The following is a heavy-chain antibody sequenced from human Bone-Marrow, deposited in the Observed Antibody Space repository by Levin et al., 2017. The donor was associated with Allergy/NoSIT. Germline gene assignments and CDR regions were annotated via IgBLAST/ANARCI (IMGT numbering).Heavy chain of an antibody. CDR3: ARGVDGAAAEVAFDI. J-gene: IGHJ3*02. CDR1: GGSISSGDYY. Sequence: SQTLSLTCTVSGGSISSGDYYWSWIRQPPGKGLEWIGYIYYSGSTYYNPSLKSRVTISVDTSKNQFSLKLSSVTAADTAVYYCARGVDGAAAEVAFDIWGQGTMVTVSS. CDR2: IYYSGST. V-gene: IGHV4-30-4*01. D-gene: IGHD6-13*01.